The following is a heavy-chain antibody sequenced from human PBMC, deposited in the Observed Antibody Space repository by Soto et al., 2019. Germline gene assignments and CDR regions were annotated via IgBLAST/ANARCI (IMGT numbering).Heavy chain of an antibody. CDR1: GGTFSSYA. V-gene: IGHV1-69*13. J-gene: IGHJ4*02. Sequence: SVKVSCKASGGTFSSYAISWVRQAPGQGLEWMGGIIAMLGTPNYAQKVQGRATITADESMTTAYMELRSLRSEDTGVYFCARGAMANFDYWGQGTVVTVSS. CDR3: ARGAMANFDY. D-gene: IGHD5-18*01. CDR2: IIAMLGTP.